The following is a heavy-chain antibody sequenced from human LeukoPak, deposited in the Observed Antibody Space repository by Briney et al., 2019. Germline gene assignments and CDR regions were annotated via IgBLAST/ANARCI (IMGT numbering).Heavy chain of an antibody. CDR1: GYTFTDYY. V-gene: IGHV1-2*02. CDR3: ARAGGYCGRISCPYYFDY. D-gene: IGHD2-15*01. Sequence: ASVKLSCKSSGYTFTDYYIHRVRQAPGQGLEWVGCIYPNSGDTKYARKFQGRVTMTRDTSISTAYMELSSLRSEDTAVYYCARAGGYCGRISCPYYFDYWGQGSLVAVSS. J-gene: IGHJ4*02. CDR2: IYPNSGDT.